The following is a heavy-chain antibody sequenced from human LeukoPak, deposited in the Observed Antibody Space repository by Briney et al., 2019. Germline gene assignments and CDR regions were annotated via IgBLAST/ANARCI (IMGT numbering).Heavy chain of an antibody. CDR1: GFTFSSYS. J-gene: IGHJ4*02. D-gene: IGHD2-2*01. Sequence: GGSLRLSCAASGFTFSSYSMNWVREAPAKGLEGVSYISSSSSTIYYADSVKGRFTISRDNAKNSLYLQMNSLRAEDTAVYYCARASGGRYCSSTSCSENFDYWGQGTLVTVSS. V-gene: IGHV3-48*04. CDR3: ARASGGRYCSSTSCSENFDY. CDR2: ISSSSSTI.